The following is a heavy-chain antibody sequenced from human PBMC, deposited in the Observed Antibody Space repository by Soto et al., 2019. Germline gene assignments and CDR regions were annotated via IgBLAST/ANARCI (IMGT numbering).Heavy chain of an antibody. D-gene: IGHD2-15*01. Sequence: PGGSLRLSCAASGFTFSSYGMHWVRQAPGKGLEWVAVISYDGSNKYYADSVEGRFTISRDNSKNTLYLQMNSLRAEDTAVYYCAKELALIWIDYWGQGTLVTVSS. CDR1: GFTFSSYG. CDR2: ISYDGSNK. CDR3: AKELALIWIDY. J-gene: IGHJ4*02. V-gene: IGHV3-30*18.